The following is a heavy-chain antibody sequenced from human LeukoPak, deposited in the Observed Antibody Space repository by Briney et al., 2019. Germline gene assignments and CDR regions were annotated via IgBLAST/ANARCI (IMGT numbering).Heavy chain of an antibody. CDR1: GGSISSSSYY. Sequence: SETLSLTCTVSGGSISSSSYYWGWIRQPPGKGLEWIGSIYYSGSTYYNPSLKSRVTISVDTSKNQFSLKLSSVTAADTAVYYCARREWFGDRRGFDYWGQGTLVTVSS. J-gene: IGHJ4*02. V-gene: IGHV4-39*01. D-gene: IGHD3-10*01. CDR2: IYYSGST. CDR3: ARREWFGDRRGFDY.